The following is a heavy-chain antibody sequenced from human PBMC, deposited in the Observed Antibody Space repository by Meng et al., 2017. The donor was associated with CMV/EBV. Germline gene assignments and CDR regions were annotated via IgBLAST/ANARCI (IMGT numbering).Heavy chain of an antibody. D-gene: IGHD5-18*01. J-gene: IGHJ4*02. CDR3: ARSHTAMTLPNIYFDY. CDR2: IYPGDSDT. V-gene: IGHV5-51*01. Sequence: GESLKISCKGSGYSFTSYWIGWVRQMPGKGLEWMGIIYPGDSDTRYSPSFQGQVTISADKSISTAYLQWSSLKASDTAMYYCARSHTAMTLPNIYFDYWGQGTLVTVSS. CDR1: GYSFTSYW.